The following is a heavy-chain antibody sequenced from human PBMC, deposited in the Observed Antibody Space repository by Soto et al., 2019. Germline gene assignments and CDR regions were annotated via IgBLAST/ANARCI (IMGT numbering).Heavy chain of an antibody. Sequence: PSETLSLTCTVSGGSISSGGYYWSWIRQHPGKGLEWIGYIYYSGSTYYNPSLKSRVTISVDTSKNPFSLKLSSVTAADTAVYYCAREALEDSNWFDPWGQGTLVTVSS. J-gene: IGHJ5*02. CDR3: AREALEDSNWFDP. CDR1: GGSISSGGYY. CDR2: IYYSGST. V-gene: IGHV4-31*03.